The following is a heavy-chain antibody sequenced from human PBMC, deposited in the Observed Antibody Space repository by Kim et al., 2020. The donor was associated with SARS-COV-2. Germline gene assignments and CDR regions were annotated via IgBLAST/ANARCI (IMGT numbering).Heavy chain of an antibody. CDR1: GFTFSNYA. CDR2: ITSDSNT. CDR3: AKYCSGVRCYQGFDD. Sequence: GGSLRLSCAASGFTFSNYAMNWVRQAPGKGLEWVSTITSDSNTYYADSVKGRFTISRDNSKNTLYVQVNSLTAEDTAVYYCAKYCSGVRCYQGFDDWGQGTLVTVSS. D-gene: IGHD2-15*01. V-gene: IGHV3-23*01. J-gene: IGHJ4*02.